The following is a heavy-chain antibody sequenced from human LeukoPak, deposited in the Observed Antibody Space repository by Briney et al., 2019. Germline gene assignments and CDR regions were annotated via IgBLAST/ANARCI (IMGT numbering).Heavy chain of an antibody. V-gene: IGHV1-2*02. Sequence: ASVKVSCKASGYTFTGYYMHWVRQAPGQELEWMGWIHPNSGGTNYAQKFQGRVTMTRDTYISTDYMELSRLRYDDTGVYYCAREGGGSYYAALDYWGQGTLVTVSS. J-gene: IGHJ4*02. D-gene: IGHD1-26*01. CDR3: AREGGGSYYAALDY. CDR2: IHPNSGGT. CDR1: GYTFTGYY.